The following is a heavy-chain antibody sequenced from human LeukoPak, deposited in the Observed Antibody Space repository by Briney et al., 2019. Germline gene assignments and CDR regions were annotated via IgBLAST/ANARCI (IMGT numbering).Heavy chain of an antibody. CDR3: TTAPRGYSYGSDY. CDR2: IKSKTDGGTT. V-gene: IGHV3-15*01. D-gene: IGHD5-18*01. J-gene: IGHJ4*02. CDR1: GFTFSNAW. Sequence: GGSLRLSCAASGFTFSNAWMSWVRQAPGKGLGWVGRIKSKTDGGTTDYAAPVKGRFTISRDDSKNTLYLQMNSLKTEDTAVYYCTTAPRGYSYGSDYWGQGTLVTVSS.